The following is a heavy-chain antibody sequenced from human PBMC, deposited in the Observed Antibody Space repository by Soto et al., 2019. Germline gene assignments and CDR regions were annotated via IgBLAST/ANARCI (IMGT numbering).Heavy chain of an antibody. Sequence: QVQLVESGGGVVQPGRSLRLSCVVSGFPFSSYGMHWVRQAPGKGLEWVAVISYDGSDTYYFDSVKGRFTVSRDNSKSTLYLQMNSLRAEDTAVYYCAKDWGGYSTDWYFDLWGRGTLVTVSS. J-gene: IGHJ2*01. CDR2: ISYDGSDT. CDR1: GFPFSSYG. CDR3: AKDWGGYSTDWYFDL. D-gene: IGHD2-21*01. V-gene: IGHV3-30*18.